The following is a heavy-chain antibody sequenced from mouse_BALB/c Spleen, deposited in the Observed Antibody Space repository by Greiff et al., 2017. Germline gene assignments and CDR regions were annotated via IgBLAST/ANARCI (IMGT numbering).Heavy chain of an antibody. V-gene: IGHV7-3*02. CDR1: GFTFTDYY. CDR3: ARGGYGGAMDY. J-gene: IGHJ4*01. D-gene: IGHD1-2*01. CDR2: IRNKANGYTT. Sequence: EVMLVESGGGLVQPGGSLRLSCATSGFTFTDYYMSWVRQPPGKALEWLGFIRNKANGYTTEYSASVKGRFTISRDNSQSILYLQMNTLRAEDSATYYCARGGYGGAMDYWGQGTSVTVSA.